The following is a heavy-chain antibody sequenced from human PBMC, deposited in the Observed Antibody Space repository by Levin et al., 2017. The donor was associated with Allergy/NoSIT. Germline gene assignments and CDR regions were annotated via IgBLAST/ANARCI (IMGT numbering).Heavy chain of an antibody. CDR3: VRDLTTIRGGMDV. J-gene: IGHJ6*02. D-gene: IGHD1-1*01. Sequence: PSETLSLTCAASGFSFSNSGMNWVRQAPGQGLEWVSFIRPTSEIIHYADSVQGRFTISRDNAKNSLYLQMNSLRAEDTAIYYCVRDLTTIRGGMDVWGQGTTVTVSS. V-gene: IGHV3-48*04. CDR2: IRPTSEII. CDR1: GFSFSNSG.